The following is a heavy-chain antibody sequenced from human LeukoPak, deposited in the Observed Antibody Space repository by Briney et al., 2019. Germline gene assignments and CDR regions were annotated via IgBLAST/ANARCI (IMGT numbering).Heavy chain of an antibody. CDR2: ILYDGSNK. Sequence: GRSLRLSCAASGFTFSSYAMHWVRQAPGKGLEGVAVILYDGSNKYYADSVNGRFTISRDNSKNTLYLQMNSLRAEDTAVYYCARDPIVVVPRYYYYGMDVWGQGTTVTVSS. CDR1: GFTFSSYA. CDR3: ARDPIVVVPRYYYYGMDV. J-gene: IGHJ6*02. V-gene: IGHV3-30-3*01. D-gene: IGHD2-2*01.